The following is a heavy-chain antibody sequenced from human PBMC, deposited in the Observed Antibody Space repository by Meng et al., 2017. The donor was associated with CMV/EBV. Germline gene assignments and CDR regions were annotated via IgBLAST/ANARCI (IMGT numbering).Heavy chain of an antibody. V-gene: IGHV4-61*01. J-gene: IGHJ6*02. CDR2: IYYSGST. CDR3: AREVVSPYYYYGMDV. Sequence: SETLSLTCTVSGGSVSSGSYYWSWIRQPPGKGLEWIGYIYYSGSTNYNPSLKSRVTISVDTSKNRFSLKLSSVTAADTAVYYCAREVVSPYYYYGMDVWGQGTTVTVSS. D-gene: IGHD2-2*01. CDR1: GGSVSSGSYY.